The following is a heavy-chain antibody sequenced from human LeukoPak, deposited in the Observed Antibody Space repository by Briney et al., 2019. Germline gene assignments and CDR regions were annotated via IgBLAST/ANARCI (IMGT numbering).Heavy chain of an antibody. J-gene: IGHJ4*02. D-gene: IGHD3/OR15-3a*01. Sequence: ASVKVSCKASGHTFTSYYMHWVRQAPGQGLEWMGIINPSGGSTSYAQKFQGRVTMTRDMSTSTVYMELSSLRSEDTAVYYCAREIKGIGLDYWGQGTLVTVSS. CDR3: AREIKGIGLDY. CDR2: INPSGGST. V-gene: IGHV1-46*01. CDR1: GHTFTSYY.